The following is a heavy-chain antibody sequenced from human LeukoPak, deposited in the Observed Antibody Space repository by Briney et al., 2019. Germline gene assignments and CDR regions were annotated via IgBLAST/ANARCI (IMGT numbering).Heavy chain of an antibody. CDR1: GFTFSDYY. CDR3: AKAHCSSTSCYFDY. J-gene: IGHJ4*02. D-gene: IGHD2-2*01. CDR2: ISSSGSTI. Sequence: GGSLRLSCAASGFTFSDYYMSWIRQAPGKGLEWVSYISSSGSTIYYADSVKGRFTISRDNSKNTLYLQMNSLRAEDTAVYYCAKAHCSSTSCYFDYWGQGTLVTVSS. V-gene: IGHV3-11*01.